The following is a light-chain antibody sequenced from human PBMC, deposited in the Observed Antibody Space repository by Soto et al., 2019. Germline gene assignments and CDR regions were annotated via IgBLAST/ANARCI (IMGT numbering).Light chain of an antibody. Sequence: AIPMTQSPPSLSASVGDRVILTCRASQDIRNELGWYQQKPGKAPKLLIHATSNLRGGVPLRFSGSGSGTDYTLTISSLQPEDFATYYCLQDHSYPRTFGQGTRVEIK. V-gene: IGKV1-6*01. J-gene: IGKJ1*01. CDR3: LQDHSYPRT. CDR2: ATS. CDR1: QDIRNE.